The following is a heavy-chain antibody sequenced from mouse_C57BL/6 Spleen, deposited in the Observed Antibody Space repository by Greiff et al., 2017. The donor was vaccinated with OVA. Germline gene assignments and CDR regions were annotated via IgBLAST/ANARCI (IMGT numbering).Heavy chain of an antibody. CDR3: ARERAYYGSRFDY. CDR2: INPYNGGT. D-gene: IGHD1-1*01. Sequence: EVQLQQSGPVLVKPGASVKMSCKASGYTFTDYYMNWVKQSHGKSLEWIGVINPYNGGTSYNQKFKGKATLTVDKSSSTAYMELNSLTSEDSAVYYCARERAYYGSRFDYWGQGTTLTVSS. V-gene: IGHV1-19*01. J-gene: IGHJ2*01. CDR1: GYTFTDYY.